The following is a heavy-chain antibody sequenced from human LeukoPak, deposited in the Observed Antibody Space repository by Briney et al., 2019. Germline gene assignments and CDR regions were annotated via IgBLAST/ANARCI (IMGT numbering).Heavy chain of an antibody. D-gene: IGHD3-22*01. CDR3: ARDNRYYYDSSGLYDY. CDR2: IYYSGST. CDR1: GGSISSYY. V-gene: IGHV4-59*01. Sequence: SETLSLTCTVSGGSISSYYWSWIRQPPGKGLEWIGYIYYSGSTNYNPSLKSRVTISVDTSKNQFSLKLSSVTAADTAVYYCARDNRYYYDSSGLYDYWGQGTLVTVSS. J-gene: IGHJ4*02.